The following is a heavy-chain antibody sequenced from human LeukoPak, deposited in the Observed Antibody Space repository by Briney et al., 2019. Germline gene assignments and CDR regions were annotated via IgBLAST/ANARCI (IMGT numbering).Heavy chain of an antibody. CDR3: ARGPQVFLYFQH. CDR1: GGSISSSSYY. D-gene: IGHD1-14*01. J-gene: IGHJ1*01. CDR2: IYYSGRT. V-gene: IGHV4-39*07. Sequence: SETLSLTCTVSGGSISSSSYYRGWIRQPPGTGLEWIGSIYYSGRTYYNPSLKHRVTISVDTSKNQFSLKLSSVTAADTAVYYCARGPQVFLYFQHWGQGTLVTVSS.